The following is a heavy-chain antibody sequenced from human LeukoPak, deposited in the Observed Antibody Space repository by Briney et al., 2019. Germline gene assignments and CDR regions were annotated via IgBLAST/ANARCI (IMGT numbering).Heavy chain of an antibody. Sequence: GGSLRLSCAASGFTFSSYSMNWVRQAPGKGLEWVSSISSSSSYIYYADSVKGRFTISRDNAKNSLYLQMNSLRAEDTAVYYCARHRDGYNLAGYWGQGTLVTVSS. V-gene: IGHV3-21*01. CDR1: GFTFSSYS. CDR3: ARHRDGYNLAGY. J-gene: IGHJ4*02. D-gene: IGHD5-24*01. CDR2: ISSSSSYI.